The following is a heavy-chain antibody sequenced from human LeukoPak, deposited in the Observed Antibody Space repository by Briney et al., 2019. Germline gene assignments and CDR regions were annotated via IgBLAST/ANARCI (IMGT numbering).Heavy chain of an antibody. J-gene: IGHJ4*02. Sequence: SVKVSCKASGGTFTSYAISWVRQAPGQGLEWMGGIIPIFGTANYAQKFQGRGTITADKSTSTAYMELSSLRSEDTAVYYCARDLNSYDILTGYLHTFAYWGQGTLVTVSS. V-gene: IGHV1-69*06. D-gene: IGHD3-9*01. CDR2: IIPIFGTA. CDR1: GGTFTSYA. CDR3: ARDLNSYDILTGYLHTFAY.